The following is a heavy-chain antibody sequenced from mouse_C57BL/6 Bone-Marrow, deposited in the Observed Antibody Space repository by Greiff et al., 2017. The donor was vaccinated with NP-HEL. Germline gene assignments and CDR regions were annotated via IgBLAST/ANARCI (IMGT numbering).Heavy chain of an antibody. CDR2: IHPNSGST. J-gene: IGHJ4*01. V-gene: IGHV1-64*01. Sequence: QVQLQQPGAELVKPGASVKLSCKASGYTFTSYWMHWVKQRPGQGLEWIGMIHPNSGSTNYNEKFKSKATLTVDKSSSTAYMQLSSLTSEDSAVYYCARRYYGSSYFYYAMDYWGQGTSVTVSS. CDR1: GYTFTSYW. CDR3: ARRYYGSSYFYYAMDY. D-gene: IGHD1-1*01.